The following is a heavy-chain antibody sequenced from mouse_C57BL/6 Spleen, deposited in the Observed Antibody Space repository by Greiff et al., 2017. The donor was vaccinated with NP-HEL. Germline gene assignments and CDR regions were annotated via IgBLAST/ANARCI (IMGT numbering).Heavy chain of an antibody. V-gene: IGHV7-3*01. CDR2: IRNKANGYTT. Sequence: EVHLVESGGGLVQPGGSLSLSCAASGFTFTDYYMSWVRQPPGKALEWLGFIRNKANGYTTEYSASVKGRFTISRDNSQSILYLQMNALRAEDSATYYCARYKGWARSYYFDYWGQGTTLTVSS. J-gene: IGHJ2*01. CDR1: GFTFTDYY. CDR3: ARYKGWARSYYFDY. D-gene: IGHD3-1*01.